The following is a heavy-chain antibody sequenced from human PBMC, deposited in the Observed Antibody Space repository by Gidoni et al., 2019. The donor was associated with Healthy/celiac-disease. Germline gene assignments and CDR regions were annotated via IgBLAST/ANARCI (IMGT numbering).Heavy chain of an antibody. CDR2: IYYSGST. D-gene: IGHD3-9*01. CDR1: GGSISSSSYY. V-gene: IGHV4-39*07. CDR3: ASERGPYYDILTARG. J-gene: IGHJ4*02. Sequence: QLQLQESGPGLVKPSETLSLTCTVSGGSISSSSYYWGWIRQPPGKGLEWIGSIYYSGSTYYNPSLKSRVTISVDTSKNQFSLKLSSVTAADTAVYYCASERGPYYDILTARGWGQGTLVTVSS.